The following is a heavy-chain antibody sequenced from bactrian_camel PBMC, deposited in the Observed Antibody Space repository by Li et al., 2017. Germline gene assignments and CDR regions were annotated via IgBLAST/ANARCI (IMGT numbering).Heavy chain of an antibody. J-gene: IGHJ6*01. CDR1: GFTIGNYW. CDR3: VSGGNLYLTFDY. Sequence: QLVESGGELVQPGGSLRLSCAASGFTIGNYWMYWVRQAPGKGLEWVSSVVSGGHTTYYADSVKGRFTVSRDNAENTLYLQMNSLKTEDTAVYYCVSGGNLYLTFDYWGQGTQVTVS. D-gene: IGHD2*01. CDR2: VVSGGHTT. V-gene: IGHV3S1*01.